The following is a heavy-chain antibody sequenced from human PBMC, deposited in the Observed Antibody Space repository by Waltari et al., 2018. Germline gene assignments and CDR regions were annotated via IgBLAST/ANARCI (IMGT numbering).Heavy chain of an antibody. D-gene: IGHD3-10*01. J-gene: IGHJ5*02. V-gene: IGHV3-7*03. CDR2: IKEDGSDK. CDR3: ARGHVLLWFGEGSYFDP. CDR1: GFTFSRSW. Sequence: EVQLVESGGGLVQSGGSLRLSCVASGFTFSRSWMSWFGQPPGKGLEWVANIKEDGSDKYYVDSVKGRFTISRDNTKNSLYLQMDSLRVEDTAVYYCARGHVLLWFGEGSYFDPWGQGTLVTVSS.